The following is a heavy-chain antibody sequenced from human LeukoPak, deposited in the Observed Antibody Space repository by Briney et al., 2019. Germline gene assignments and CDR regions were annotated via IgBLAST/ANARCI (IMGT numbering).Heavy chain of an antibody. V-gene: IGHV4-31*03. CDR3: ARLVCGGGSCPAEFDY. J-gene: IGHJ4*02. D-gene: IGHD2-15*01. CDR1: GGSISSGGYY. CDR2: IYYSGST. Sequence: SQTLSLTCTVSGGSISSGGYYWSWIRQHPGKGLEWIGYIYYSGSTYYNPSLKSRVTIFIDMSKNQFSLRLNSVTATDTAVYYCARLVCGGGSCPAEFDYWGQGTLVTVSS.